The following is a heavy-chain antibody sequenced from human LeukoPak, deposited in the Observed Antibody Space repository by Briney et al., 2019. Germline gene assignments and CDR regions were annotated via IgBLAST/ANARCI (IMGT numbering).Heavy chain of an antibody. CDR1: GFSLNTAGMC. CDR2: IDWDDDE. Sequence: SGPALVKPTQTLTLTCTFSGFSLNTAGMCVGWIRQPPGKALEWLARIDWDDDEFYSTSLKTRLTISKDTSKNQVALTVTNVDPVDTATYFCARIRWTTVTTRRYYMDVWGEGTPVTVSS. J-gene: IGHJ6*03. V-gene: IGHV2-70*17. D-gene: IGHD4-17*01. CDR3: ARIRWTTVTTRRYYMDV.